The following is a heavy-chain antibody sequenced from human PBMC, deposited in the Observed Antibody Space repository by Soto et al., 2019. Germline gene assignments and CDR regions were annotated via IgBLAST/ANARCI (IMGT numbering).Heavy chain of an antibody. D-gene: IGHD3-22*01. CDR2: INPNSGGT. J-gene: IGHJ4*02. CDR3: ASGGEGYYDSSGYYAPDY. Sequence: ASVKVSCKASGYTFTGYYMHWVRQAPGQGLEWMGWINPNSGGTNYAQKFQGRVTMTRDTSISTAYMELSRLRSDDTAVYYCASGGEGYYDSSGYYAPDYWGQGTLVTVSS. V-gene: IGHV1-2*02. CDR1: GYTFTGYY.